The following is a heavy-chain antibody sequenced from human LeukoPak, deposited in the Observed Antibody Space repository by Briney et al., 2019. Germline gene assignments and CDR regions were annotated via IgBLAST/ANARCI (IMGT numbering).Heavy chain of an antibody. D-gene: IGHD6-19*01. CDR1: GFTFSSYW. CDR2: IKQDGSEK. J-gene: IGHJ4*02. V-gene: IGHV3-7*01. CDR3: ARGDSSGWPTEFDY. Sequence: GGSLRLSCAASGFTFSSYWMSWVRQAPGKGLEWVANIKQDGSEKYYVDSVKGRFTISRDNAKNSLYLQMNSLRAEDTAVYYCARGDSSGWPTEFDYWGQGTLVTVSS.